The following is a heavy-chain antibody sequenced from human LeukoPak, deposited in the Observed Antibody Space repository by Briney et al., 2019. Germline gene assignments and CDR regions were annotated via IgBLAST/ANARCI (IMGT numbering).Heavy chain of an antibody. CDR3: ARHDRSGSGSYYRAIDY. CDR2: INHSGST. CDR1: GGSFSGYY. Sequence: PSETLSLTCAVYGGSFSGYYWSWIRQPPGKGLEWIGEINHSGSTNYNPSLKSRVTISVDTSKNQFSLKLSSVTAADTAVYYCARHDRSGSGSYYRAIDYWGQGTLVTVSS. D-gene: IGHD3-10*01. V-gene: IGHV4-34*01. J-gene: IGHJ4*02.